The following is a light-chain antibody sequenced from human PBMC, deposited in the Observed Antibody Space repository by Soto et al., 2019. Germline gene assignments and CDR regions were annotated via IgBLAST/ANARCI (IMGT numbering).Light chain of an antibody. J-gene: IGLJ2*01. V-gene: IGLV3-9*01. Sequence: SYELTQPLSVSVALGQTATITCEGNNIGNKNVNWYQQKPAHAPVVVIYRCTGRPSGIPERFSGSSSGNTATLTIIRAQGGEEADYYCQVWDSSSGVFGGGTKLTVL. CDR2: RCT. CDR1: NIGNKN. CDR3: QVWDSSSGV.